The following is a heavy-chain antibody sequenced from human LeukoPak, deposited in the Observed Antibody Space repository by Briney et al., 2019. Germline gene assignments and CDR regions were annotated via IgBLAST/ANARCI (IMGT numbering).Heavy chain of an antibody. J-gene: IGHJ4*02. V-gene: IGHV4-4*02. CDR2: INHSGST. CDR1: GGSISSHNW. Sequence: SETLSLTCAVSGGSISSHNWWTWVRQPPGKGLEWIGEINHSGSTNYNPSLKSRVTISVDTSKNQFSLKLSSVTAADTAVYYCARGYYGLIGYWGQGTLVTVSS. CDR3: ARGYYGLIGY. D-gene: IGHD3-22*01.